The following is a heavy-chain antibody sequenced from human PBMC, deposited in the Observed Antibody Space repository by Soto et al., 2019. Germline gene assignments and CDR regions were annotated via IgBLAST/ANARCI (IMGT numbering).Heavy chain of an antibody. CDR1: GSTFTIYA. D-gene: IGHD6-6*01. CDR3: ARAVLQYRSSAPYYYYGRDV. Sequence: ASLTVSCHPSGSTFTIYAMHWVRQAPGQGLEWMGWINPNSGGTNYAQKFQGRVTMTRDTSISTAYMELSRLRSDDTAVYYCARAVLQYRSSAPYYYYGRDVWGQGSTVTVSS. J-gene: IGHJ6*02. CDR2: INPNSGGT. V-gene: IGHV1-2*02.